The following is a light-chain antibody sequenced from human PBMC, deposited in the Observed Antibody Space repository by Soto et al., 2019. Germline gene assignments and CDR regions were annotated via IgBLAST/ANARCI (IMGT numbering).Light chain of an antibody. CDR3: QQVNVYPST. V-gene: IGKV1-9*01. CDR2: AAS. Sequence: IQLTHSPSSLSATVLYRVTITFLASQGISNHLGWYQQKPGKAPELLIYAASTLQTGVPSRFSGGGSGTDFTLTITSLQPEDFATYYCQQVNVYPSTFGGGTKVDIK. J-gene: IGKJ4*01. CDR1: QGISNH.